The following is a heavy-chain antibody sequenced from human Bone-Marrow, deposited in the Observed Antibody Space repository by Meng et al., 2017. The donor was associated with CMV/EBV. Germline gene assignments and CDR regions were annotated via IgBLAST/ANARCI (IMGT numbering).Heavy chain of an antibody. D-gene: IGHD3-16*01. CDR3: ASWGPIQGLDY. CDR2: INHSGST. J-gene: IGHJ4*02. V-gene: IGHV4-34*01. Sequence: GSLRLSCVGSGFTFSSYWMSWIRQPPGKGLEWIGEINHSGSTNYNPSLKSRVTISVDTSKNQFSLKLSSVTAADTAVYYCASWGPIQGLDYWGQGTLVTVSS. CDR1: GFTFSSYW.